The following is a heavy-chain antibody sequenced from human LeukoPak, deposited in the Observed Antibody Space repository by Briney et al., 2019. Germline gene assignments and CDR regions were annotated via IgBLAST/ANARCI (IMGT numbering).Heavy chain of an antibody. CDR2: IYTSGST. CDR1: GGSISSGSYY. Sequence: PSETLSLTCTVSGGSISSGSYYWSWIRQPAGKGLEWIGRIYTSGSTNYNPSLKSRVTISVDTSKNQFSLKLSSVTAADTAVYCCARERIFGTNWFDPWGQGTLVTVSS. V-gene: IGHV4-61*02. CDR3: ARERIFGTNWFDP. J-gene: IGHJ5*02. D-gene: IGHD3-3*01.